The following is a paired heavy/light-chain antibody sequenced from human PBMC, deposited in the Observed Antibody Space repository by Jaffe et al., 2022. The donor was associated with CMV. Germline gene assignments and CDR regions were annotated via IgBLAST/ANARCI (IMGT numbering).Heavy chain of an antibody. J-gene: IGHJ4*02. CDR3: ARDRSRGAAAGTVDY. V-gene: IGHV3-11*01. D-gene: IGHD6-13*01. CDR1: GFTFSDYY. Sequence: QVQLVESGGGLVKPGGSLRLSCAASGFTFSDYYMSWIRQAPGKGLEWVSYISSSGSTIYYADSVKGRFTISRDNAKNSLYLQMNSLRAEDTAVYYCARDRSRGAAAGTVDYWGQGTLVTVSS. CDR2: ISSSGSTI.
Light chain of an antibody. CDR1: QSISSY. CDR3: QQSYSTPSST. V-gene: IGKV1-39*01. J-gene: IGKJ2*01. CDR2: AAS. Sequence: DIQMTQSPSSLSASVGDRVTITCRASQSISSYLNWYQQKPGKAPKLLIYAASSLQSGVPSRFSGSGSGTDFTLTISSLQPEDFATYYCQQSYSTPSSTFGQGTKLEIK.